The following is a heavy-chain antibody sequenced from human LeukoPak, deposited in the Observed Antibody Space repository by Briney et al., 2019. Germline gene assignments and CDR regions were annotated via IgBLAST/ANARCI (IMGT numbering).Heavy chain of an antibody. CDR3: ARDRPVATTDY. D-gene: IGHD5-12*01. Sequence: GGSLRLSCAASGFTFSDYYMSWIREAPGKGLEWVSYISSSGSSIYYADSLKGRFTISRDNAKNSLYLQMNSLRAEDTAVYYCARDRPVATTDYWGQGTLVTVSS. V-gene: IGHV3-11*01. CDR2: ISSSGSSI. J-gene: IGHJ4*02. CDR1: GFTFSDYY.